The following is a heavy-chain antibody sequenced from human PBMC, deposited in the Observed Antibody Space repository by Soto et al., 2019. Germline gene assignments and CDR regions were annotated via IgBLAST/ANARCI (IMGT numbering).Heavy chain of an antibody. CDR1: GGTFSSYT. D-gene: IGHD3-22*01. CDR3: ARDGGYDSSGYYYVGGVY. Sequence: QVQLVQSGAEVKKPGSSVKVSCKASGGTFSSYTISWVRQAPGQGLEWMGRIIPILGIANYAQKFQGRVTITADKSTSTAYMELSSLRSEDTAVYYCARDGGYDSSGYYYVGGVYWGQGTLVTVSS. V-gene: IGHV1-69*08. J-gene: IGHJ4*02. CDR2: IIPILGIA.